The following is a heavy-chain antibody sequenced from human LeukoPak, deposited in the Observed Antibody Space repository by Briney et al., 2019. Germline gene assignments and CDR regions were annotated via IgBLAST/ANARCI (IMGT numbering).Heavy chain of an antibody. V-gene: IGHV3-53*01. J-gene: IGHJ5*02. Sequence: PGGSLRLSCAASEFTLRSYSMHWVRQAPGKGLEWISLIYSGGRTHYADSVKGRFTISRDNSKNTLYLQMDNLRAEDTAVYYCARDGAAAASGTWAWGQGTLVTVSS. CDR1: EFTLRSYS. D-gene: IGHD6-13*01. CDR3: ARDGAAAASGTWA. CDR2: IYSGGRT.